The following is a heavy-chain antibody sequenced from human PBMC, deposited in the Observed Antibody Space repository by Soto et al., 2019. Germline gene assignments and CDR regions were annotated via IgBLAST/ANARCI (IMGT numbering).Heavy chain of an antibody. Sequence: QVQLVESGGGVVQPGRSLRLSCAASGFTFSSYGMHWVRQAPGKGLEWVAVIWYDGSNKYYADSVKGRFTISRDNSKNTLYLQMNSLRAEDTAVYYCARGRYCSGGSCRGGDYFDYWGQGTLVTVSS. CDR3: ARGRYCSGGSCRGGDYFDY. CDR2: IWYDGSNK. J-gene: IGHJ4*02. CDR1: GFTFSSYG. V-gene: IGHV3-33*01. D-gene: IGHD2-15*01.